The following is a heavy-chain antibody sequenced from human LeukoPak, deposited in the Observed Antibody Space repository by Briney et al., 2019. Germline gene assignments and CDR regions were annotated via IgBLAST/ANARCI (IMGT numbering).Heavy chain of an antibody. Sequence: SETLSLTCSVAGASINSHYWRWIRQPPGKRLEWIGYIFNSGSINYNPSLRSRVTMSLDTSRDQFFLRLNSVTAADTAIYYCASRPAGTTWYGVFDYWSQGTRVTVSS. CDR2: IFNSGSI. CDR3: ASRPAGTTWYGVFDY. J-gene: IGHJ4*02. D-gene: IGHD6-13*01. CDR1: GASINSHY. V-gene: IGHV4-59*11.